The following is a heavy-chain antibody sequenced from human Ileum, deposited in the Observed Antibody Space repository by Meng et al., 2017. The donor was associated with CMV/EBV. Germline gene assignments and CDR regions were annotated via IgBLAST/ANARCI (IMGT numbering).Heavy chain of an antibody. D-gene: IGHD3-3*01. CDR1: GFSFITDKAG. V-gene: IGHV4-38-2*02. CDR2: INHGGSS. CDR3: ARASPQRRFLSY. J-gene: IGHJ4*02. Sequence: LKASAPPLVKPTETLPLTCTFSGFSFITDKAGVGWIRHPPGKALEWLGEINHGGSSNYNPSLKSRVTISVDRSRNQVSLKLTSVTAADTAVYYCARASPQRRFLSYWGQGTLVTVSS.